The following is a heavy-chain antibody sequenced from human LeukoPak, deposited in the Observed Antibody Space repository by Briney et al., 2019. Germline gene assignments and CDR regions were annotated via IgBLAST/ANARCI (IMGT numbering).Heavy chain of an antibody. CDR2: ISGSGGNT. CDR1: GFTFSSYG. J-gene: IGHJ6*03. CDR3: AKSDTRYSSSWYDYYYYYMDV. V-gene: IGHV3-23*01. Sequence: GGTLRLSCAASGFTFSSYGMSWVRQAPGKGLEWVSAISGSGGNTYYADSVKGRFTISRDNSKNTLYLQMNSLRAEDTAVYYCAKSDTRYSSSWYDYYYYYMDVWGKGTTVTISS. D-gene: IGHD6-13*01.